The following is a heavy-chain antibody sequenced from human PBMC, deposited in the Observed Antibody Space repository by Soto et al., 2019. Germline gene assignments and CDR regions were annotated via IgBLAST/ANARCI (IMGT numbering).Heavy chain of an antibody. CDR2: ISYDGSNK. V-gene: IGHV3-30-3*01. Sequence: QVQLVESGGGVVQPGRSLRLSCAASGFTFSSYAMHWVRQAPGKGLEWVAVISYDGSNKYYADSVKGRFTISRDNSKNPLYLQMNSLRAEDTAVYYWACVSGYELGPFDYWGQGTLVTVSS. CDR3: ACVSGYELGPFDY. CDR1: GFTFSSYA. J-gene: IGHJ4*02. D-gene: IGHD5-12*01.